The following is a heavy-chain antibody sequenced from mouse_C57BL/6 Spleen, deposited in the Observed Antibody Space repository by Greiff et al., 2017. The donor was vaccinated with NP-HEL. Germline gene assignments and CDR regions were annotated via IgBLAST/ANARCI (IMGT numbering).Heavy chain of an antibody. CDR3: ARSYYYGSSYSIAY. CDR1: GYTFTDYN. V-gene: IGHV1-22*01. D-gene: IGHD1-1*01. Sequence: EVQLQQSGPELVKPGASVKMSCKASGYTFTDYNMHWVKQSHGKSLEWIGYINPNNGGTSYNQKFKGKATLTVNKSSSTAYMELRSLTSEDSAVYYCARSYYYGSSYSIAYWGQGTLVTVSA. CDR2: INPNNGGT. J-gene: IGHJ3*01.